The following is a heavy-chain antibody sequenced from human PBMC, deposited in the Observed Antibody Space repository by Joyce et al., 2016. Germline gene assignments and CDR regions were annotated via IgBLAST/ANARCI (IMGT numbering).Heavy chain of an antibody. J-gene: IGHJ4*02. CDR3: AKSSGSGSTYYFDF. CDR2: ISATGGST. Sequence: EVQLLESGGGLVQPGGSPRLSCAASGFPFSSYAMNWVRQTPGKGLEWVSAISATGGSTYYADAVKGRFTISRDSSKNTLYLQMNSLRAEDTAVYYCAKSSGSGSTYYFDFWGQGTLVTVSS. CDR1: GFPFSSYA. D-gene: IGHD3-10*01. V-gene: IGHV3-23*01.